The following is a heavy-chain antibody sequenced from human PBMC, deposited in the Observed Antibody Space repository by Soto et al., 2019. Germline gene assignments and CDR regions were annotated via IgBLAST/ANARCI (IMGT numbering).Heavy chain of an antibody. Sequence: SETLSLTCAVYGGSFSGYYWSWSRQPPGKGLEWIGEINHSGSTNYNPSLKSRVTISVDTSKNQFSLKLSSVTTSDTAVYFCVSQRTTVITQAYFDYWGPGALVTVSS. V-gene: IGHV4-34*01. CDR2: INHSGST. CDR1: GGSFSGYY. D-gene: IGHD4-4*01. CDR3: VSQRTTVITQAYFDY. J-gene: IGHJ4*02.